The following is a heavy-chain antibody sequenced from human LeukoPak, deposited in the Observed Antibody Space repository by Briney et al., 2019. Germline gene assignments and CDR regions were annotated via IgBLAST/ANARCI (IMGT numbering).Heavy chain of an antibody. J-gene: IGHJ4*02. D-gene: IGHD3-16*01. CDR2: IYHSGST. CDR1: GGSISSGGYS. CDR3: ARSYDYVELDY. V-gene: IGHV4-30-2*01. Sequence: SQTLSLTCAVSGGSISSGGYSWSWIRQPPGKGLEWIGYIYHSGSTYYNPSLKSRVTISVDRSKNQFSLKLSSVTAADTAVYYCARSYDYVELDYWGQGTLVTVSS.